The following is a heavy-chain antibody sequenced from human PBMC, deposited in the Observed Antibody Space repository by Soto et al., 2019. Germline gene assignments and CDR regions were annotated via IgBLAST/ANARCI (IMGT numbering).Heavy chain of an antibody. V-gene: IGHV1-2*04. CDR3: ARGIRYYVWGRMGNWFDP. D-gene: IGHD3-16*01. CDR1: GYTFTGYY. CDR2: INPNSGGT. Sequence: ASVKVSCKASGYTFTGYYMHWVRQAPGQGLEWMGWINPNSGGTNYAQKFQGWVTMTRDTSISTAYMELSRLRSDDTAVYYCARGIRYYVWGRMGNWFDPWGQGTLVTVSS. J-gene: IGHJ5*02.